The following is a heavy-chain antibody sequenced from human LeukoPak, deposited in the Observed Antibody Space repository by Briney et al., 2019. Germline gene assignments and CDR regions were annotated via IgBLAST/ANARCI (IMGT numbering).Heavy chain of an antibody. D-gene: IGHD2-21*01. V-gene: IGHV4-61*02. J-gene: IGHJ4*02. CDR2: FYTSGTP. Sequence: SETLSLTCTVSGGSISRGSYFWSWIRQSAGKGLEWIGRFYTSGTPNYNPSLKSRVTISVDTSRNQFSLKLSSVTAADTAVYYCARGGIPDYWGQGILVTVSS. CDR3: ARGGIPDY. CDR1: GGSISRGSYF.